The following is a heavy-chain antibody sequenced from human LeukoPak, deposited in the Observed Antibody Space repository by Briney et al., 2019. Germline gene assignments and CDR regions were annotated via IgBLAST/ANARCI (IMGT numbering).Heavy chain of an antibody. CDR3: ARDWYYDFWSGYWNYYYGMDV. CDR2: ISAYNGNT. D-gene: IGHD3-3*01. CDR1: GGTFSSYG. Sequence: ASLKISCKASGGTFSSYGISWLRQAPGQGLEGMGWISAYNGNTNYAQKLQGRVTMTTDTSTSTAYMELRSLRSDDTAVYYCARDWYYDFWSGYWNYYYGMDVRGQRTTVTVSS. J-gene: IGHJ6*02. V-gene: IGHV1-18*01.